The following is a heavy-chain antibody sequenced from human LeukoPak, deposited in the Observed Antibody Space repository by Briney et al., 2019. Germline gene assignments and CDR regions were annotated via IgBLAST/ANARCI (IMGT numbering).Heavy chain of an antibody. CDR1: GYTFTSYG. CDR3: ARVRSLPDIVVVVAYYYYGTDV. Sequence: TSVKVSCKASGYTFTSYGISWVRQAPGQGLEWMGWISAYNGNTNYAQKLQGRVTMTTDTSTSTAYMELRSLRSDDTAVYYCARVRSLPDIVVVVAYYYYGTDVWGQGTTVTVSS. J-gene: IGHJ6*02. CDR2: ISAYNGNT. V-gene: IGHV1-18*01. D-gene: IGHD2-15*01.